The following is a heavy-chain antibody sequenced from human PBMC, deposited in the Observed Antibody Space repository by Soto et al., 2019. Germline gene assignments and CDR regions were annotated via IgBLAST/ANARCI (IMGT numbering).Heavy chain of an antibody. J-gene: IGHJ6*03. CDR1: GYTFTSYD. V-gene: IGHV1-8*01. CDR2: MNPNSGNT. D-gene: IGHD3-3*01. CDR3: AIIYDFWSGYPAGGYYMDV. Sequence: ASVQVSCKASGYTFTSYDINWVRQATGQGLEWMGWMNPNSGNTGYAQKFQGRVTMTRNTSISTAYMELSSLRSEDTAVYYCAIIYDFWSGYPAGGYYMDVWGKGTTVTVSS.